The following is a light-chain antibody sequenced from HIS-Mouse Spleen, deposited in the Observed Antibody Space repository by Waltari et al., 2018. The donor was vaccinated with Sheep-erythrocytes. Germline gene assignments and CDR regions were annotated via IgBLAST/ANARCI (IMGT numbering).Light chain of an antibody. CDR2: QDS. CDR3: QAWDSSTYV. V-gene: IGLV3-1*01. J-gene: IGLJ1*01. CDR1: KLGDKY. Sequence: SYELTQPPSVSVSPGQTASITCSGDKLGDKYACWYQQKPGRSPVLVIYQDSKRPSGIPERFSGSNSGNTATLTIGGTQAMDEADYYCQAWDSSTYVFGTGTKVTVL.